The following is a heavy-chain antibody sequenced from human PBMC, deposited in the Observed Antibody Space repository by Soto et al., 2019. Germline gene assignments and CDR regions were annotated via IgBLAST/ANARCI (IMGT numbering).Heavy chain of an antibody. D-gene: IGHD6-13*01. CDR2: ISYDGSNK. J-gene: IGHJ4*02. Sequence: QVQLVESGGGVVQPGRSLRLSCAASGFTFSSYGMHWVRQAPGKGLEWVAVISYDGSNKYYADSVKGRFTISRDTSKNTRYLQMNSLRAEDTAVYYCAKDVSAADLFDYWGQGTMVTVSS. CDR1: GFTFSSYG. V-gene: IGHV3-30*18. CDR3: AKDVSAADLFDY.